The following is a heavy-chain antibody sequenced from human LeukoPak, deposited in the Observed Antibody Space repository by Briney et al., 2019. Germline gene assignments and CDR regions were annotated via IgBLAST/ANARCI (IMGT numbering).Heavy chain of an antibody. CDR1: GFTFSSYA. CDR2: ISYDGSNK. CDR3: ARDRVVRGVIAPLDY. J-gene: IGHJ4*02. V-gene: IGHV3-30-3*01. D-gene: IGHD3-10*01. Sequence: PGRPLRLSCAASGFTFSSYAMHWVRQAPGKGLERVAVISYDGSNKYYADSVKGRFTISRDNSKNTLYLQMNSLRAEDTAVYYCARDRVVRGVIAPLDYWGQGTLVTVSS.